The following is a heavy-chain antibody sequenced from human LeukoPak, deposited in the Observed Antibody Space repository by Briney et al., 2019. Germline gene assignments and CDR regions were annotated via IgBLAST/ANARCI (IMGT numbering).Heavy chain of an antibody. D-gene: IGHD3-16*01. J-gene: IGHJ4*02. CDR2: MNPNSGNT. CDR1: GYTFTSYD. CDR3: ARGSFRPYDYVWGSYSNLGY. Sequence: ASVKVSCKASGYTFTSYDINWVQQATGQGLEWMGWMNPNSGNTGYAQKFQGRVTMTRNTSISTAYMELSSLRSEDTAVYYCARGSFRPYDYVWGSYSNLGYWGQGTPVTVSS. V-gene: IGHV1-8*01.